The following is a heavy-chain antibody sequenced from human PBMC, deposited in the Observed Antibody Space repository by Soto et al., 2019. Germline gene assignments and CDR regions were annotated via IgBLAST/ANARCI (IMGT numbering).Heavy chain of an antibody. D-gene: IGHD3-10*01. CDR2: IYYSGST. J-gene: IGHJ5*02. CDR1: GGSISSSSYY. Sequence: LSLTCTVSGGSISSSSYYWGWIRQPPGKGLEWIGSIYYSGSTYYNPSLKSRVTISVDTSKNQFSLKLSSVTAADTAVYYCARHNRFRTGITMVRGVNDWFDPWGQGTLVTVSS. CDR3: ARHNRFRTGITMVRGVNDWFDP. V-gene: IGHV4-39*01.